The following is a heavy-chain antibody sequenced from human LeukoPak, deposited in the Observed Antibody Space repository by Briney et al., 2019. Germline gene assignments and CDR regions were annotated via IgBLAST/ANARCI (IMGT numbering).Heavy chain of an antibody. D-gene: IGHD1-1*01. CDR2: IEQDGSEK. J-gene: IGHJ4*02. V-gene: IGHV3-7*05. CDR3: ASGNYYFDY. CDR1: GFTFSSYW. Sequence: GGSLRLSCAASGFTFSSYWMTWVRQAPGKGLEWVASIEQDGSEKYYVDSVKGRFTISRDNAKNSLYLQMNRLRAEDTAVYYCASGNYYFDYWGQGTLVTVSS.